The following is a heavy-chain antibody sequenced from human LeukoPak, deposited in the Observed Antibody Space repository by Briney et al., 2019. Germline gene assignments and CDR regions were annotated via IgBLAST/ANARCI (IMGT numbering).Heavy chain of an antibody. J-gene: IGHJ4*02. Sequence: SETLSLTCTVSGGSISSSGYYWSWIRQPPGKGLEWIGYIYYSGSTNYNPSLESRVTISVDTSKNQFSLKLSSVTAADTAVYYCARENRAFDYWGQGTLVTVSS. CDR3: ARENRAFDY. V-gene: IGHV4-61*08. D-gene: IGHD2/OR15-2a*01. CDR2: IYYSGST. CDR1: GGSISSSGYY.